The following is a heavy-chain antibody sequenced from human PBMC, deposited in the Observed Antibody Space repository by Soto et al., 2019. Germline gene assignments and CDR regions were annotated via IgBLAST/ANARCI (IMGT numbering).Heavy chain of an antibody. V-gene: IGHV3-23*01. CDR3: ARDNRAYYDSSGYYYPLGAFDI. CDR1: GFTFSSYS. CDR2: ISGSGESR. Sequence: EVQLLESGGGLVRPGGSLRLSCVASGFTFSSYSMSWLRQAPGKGLEWVSVISGSGESRYYADSVKGRFTISRDNSKNTLYLQMNSLRAEDTAVYYCARDNRAYYDSSGYYYPLGAFDIWGQGTMVTVSS. J-gene: IGHJ3*02. D-gene: IGHD3-22*01.